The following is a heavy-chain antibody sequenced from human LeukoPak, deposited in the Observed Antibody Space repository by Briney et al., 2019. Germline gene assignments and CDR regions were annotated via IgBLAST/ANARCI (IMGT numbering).Heavy chain of an antibody. D-gene: IGHD3-22*01. CDR1: GFTVSSNY. V-gene: IGHV3-53*01. CDR2: IYSGGST. Sequence: GGSLRLSCAASGFTVSSNYMSWVRQAPGKGLEWVSVIYSGGSTYYADSVKGRFTISRDNAKNSLYLQMNSLRAEDTAVYYCARDRIGGDSSDYWGQGTLVTVSS. J-gene: IGHJ4*02. CDR3: ARDRIGGDSSDY.